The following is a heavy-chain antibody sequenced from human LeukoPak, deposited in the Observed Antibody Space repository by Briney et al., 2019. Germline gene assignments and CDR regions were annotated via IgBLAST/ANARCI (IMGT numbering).Heavy chain of an antibody. J-gene: IGHJ4*02. V-gene: IGHV4-59*01. D-gene: IGHD5-24*01. CDR3: ARGMATIGASYFDY. CDR2: IYYSGST. CDR1: GGSFNSYY. Sequence: PSETLSLTCAVYGGSFNSYYWSWIRQPPGKGLEWIGYIYYSGSTNYNPSLKSRVTISVDTSKNQFSLKLSSVTAADTAVYYCARGMATIGASYFDYWGQGTLVTVSS.